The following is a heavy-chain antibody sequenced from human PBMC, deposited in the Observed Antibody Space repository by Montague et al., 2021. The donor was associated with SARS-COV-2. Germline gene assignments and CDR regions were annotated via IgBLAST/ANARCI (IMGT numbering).Heavy chain of an antibody. V-gene: IGHV5-10-1*01. CDR1: GYSFTSYW. D-gene: IGHD3-3*01. CDR3: ARFNFGPHYYMDV. CDR2: XDPNDSYT. J-gene: IGHJ6*03. Sequence: QSGAEVKKPGESLRISCKGSGYSFTSYWISWVRQIPGKGLEWMGXXDPNDSYTNYSPSFQGHVTISADKSISTAYLQWSSLKASDTAMYYCARFNFGPHYYMDVWGKGTTVTVSS.